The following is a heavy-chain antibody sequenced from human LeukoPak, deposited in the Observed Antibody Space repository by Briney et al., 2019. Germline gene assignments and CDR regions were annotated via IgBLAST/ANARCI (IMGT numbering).Heavy chain of an antibody. V-gene: IGHV3-21*01. CDR2: IRGSSSNI. J-gene: IGHJ4*02. Sequence: PGGSLRLSCAASGSTFSSYSMNWVRQAPGKGLEWVSSIRGSSSNIYYADSVKGRFTISRDNAENTLYLQMNSLRAEDPAVYYCARGLQGIDYWGQGTLVTVSS. D-gene: IGHD4-11*01. CDR1: GSTFSSYS. CDR3: ARGLQGIDY.